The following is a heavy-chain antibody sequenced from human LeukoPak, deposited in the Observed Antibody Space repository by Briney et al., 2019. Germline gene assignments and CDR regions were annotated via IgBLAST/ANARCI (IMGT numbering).Heavy chain of an antibody. Sequence: GGSLRLSCAASGFTFSSYSMNWVRQAPGKGLEWVSSISSSSSYIYYADSVKGRFTISRDNAKNSLYLQMNCLRAEDTAVYYCAESPDSGIAVAGSVGWFDPWGQGTLVTVSS. J-gene: IGHJ5*02. V-gene: IGHV3-21*01. CDR2: ISSSSSYI. CDR1: GFTFSSYS. D-gene: IGHD6-19*01. CDR3: AESPDSGIAVAGSVGWFDP.